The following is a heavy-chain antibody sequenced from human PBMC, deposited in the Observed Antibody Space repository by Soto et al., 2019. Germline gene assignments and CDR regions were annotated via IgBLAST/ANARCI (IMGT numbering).Heavy chain of an antibody. D-gene: IGHD3-16*01. CDR3: ARSQRGRTAFTFDY. CDR2: IYHTGST. J-gene: IGHJ4*02. CDR1: GGSISSSSW. Sequence: PSETLSLTCAVSGGSISSSSWWNWVRQPPGKGLEWIGEIYHTGSTNYNPSLKSRLSLSVDMSKNQFSLKLASVTAADTAVYFCARSQRGRTAFTFDYWGQGALVTVSS. V-gene: IGHV4-4*02.